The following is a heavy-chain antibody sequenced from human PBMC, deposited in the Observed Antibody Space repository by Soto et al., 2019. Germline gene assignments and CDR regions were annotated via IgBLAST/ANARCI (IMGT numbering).Heavy chain of an antibody. CDR1: GGSFSGYY. Sequence: QVQLQQWGAGLLKPSETLSLTCAVYGGSFSGYYWTWIRQPPGTGLEWIGESKHSGSTNYNPSLKSRVTISVDTTKNQFSLKLTSVTAADTAVYYCARDKITGLFDYWGQGTLVTVSS. J-gene: IGHJ4*02. CDR3: ARDKITGLFDY. V-gene: IGHV4-34*01. CDR2: SKHSGST. D-gene: IGHD2-8*02.